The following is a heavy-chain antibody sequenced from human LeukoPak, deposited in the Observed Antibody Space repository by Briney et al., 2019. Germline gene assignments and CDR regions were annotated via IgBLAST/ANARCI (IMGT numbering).Heavy chain of an antibody. D-gene: IGHD1-26*01. Sequence: SETLSLTCTVSGGSISSYHWSWIRQSPGKGLEWTGYIYYRGRSNYNPSLKSRVTISVDRSKNQFSLKLSSVTAADTAVYYCARVNRELGYYWGQGTLVTVSS. CDR2: IYYRGRS. J-gene: IGHJ4*02. CDR3: ARVNRELGYY. V-gene: IGHV4-59*12. CDR1: GGSISSYH.